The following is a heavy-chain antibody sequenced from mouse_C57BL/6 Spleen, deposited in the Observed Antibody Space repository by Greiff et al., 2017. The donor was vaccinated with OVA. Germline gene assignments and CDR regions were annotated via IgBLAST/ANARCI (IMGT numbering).Heavy chain of an antibody. V-gene: IGHV1-64*01. CDR2: IHPNSGST. CDR3: AISRIDYYAMDY. J-gene: IGHJ4*01. CDR1: GYTFTSYW. Sequence: QVQLQQPGAELVKPGASVKLSCKASGYTFTSYWMHWVKQRPGQGLEWIGMIHPNSGSTNYNEKFKNKATLTLDKSSSTAYMQLSSLTSEDSAVYYCAISRIDYYAMDYWGQGTSVTVSS.